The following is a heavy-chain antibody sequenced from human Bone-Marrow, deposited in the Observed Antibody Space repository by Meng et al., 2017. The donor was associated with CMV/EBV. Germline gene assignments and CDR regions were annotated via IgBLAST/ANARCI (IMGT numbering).Heavy chain of an antibody. V-gene: IGHV3-21*04. Sequence: GGSLRLSCAASGFTFSSYSMNWVRQAPGKGLEWVSSISSSSSYIYYADSVKGRFTISRDNSKNSLYLQMNSLRTEDTALYYCAKGRYYYGMDVWGQGTTVTVSS. CDR1: GFTFSSYS. CDR3: AKGRYYYGMDV. CDR2: ISSSSSYI. J-gene: IGHJ6*02.